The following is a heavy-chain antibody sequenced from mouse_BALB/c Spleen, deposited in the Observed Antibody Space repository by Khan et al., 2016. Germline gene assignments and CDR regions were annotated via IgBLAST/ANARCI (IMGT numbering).Heavy chain of an antibody. D-gene: IGHD1-1*01. J-gene: IGHJ1*01. CDR2: INTETGEP. V-gene: IGHV9-2-1*01. CDR1: GYTFTDYS. CDR3: ARLRLLLPFCYFAV. Sequence: QIQLVQSGPELKKPGETVKTSCKASGYTFTDYSMHWVKQATGKGVKWMGWINTETGEPTYADDFKGRFAFSLETSASTSSLQIYNLKSKHTSTYFCARLRLLLPFCYFAVWYAVTAVTVSS.